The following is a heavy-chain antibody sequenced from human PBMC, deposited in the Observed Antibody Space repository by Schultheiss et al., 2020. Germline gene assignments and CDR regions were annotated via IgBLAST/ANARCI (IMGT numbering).Heavy chain of an antibody. CDR2: IKQDGSEK. J-gene: IGHJ3*02. CDR1: GFTFRSYW. Sequence: GGSLRLSCAASGFTFRSYWMSWVRQAPGKGLEWVANIKQDGSEKYYVDSVEGRFTISRDNSKNTLYLQMNSLRAEDTAVYYCARDLPDYGGNSGAFDIWGQGTTVTVS. V-gene: IGHV3-7*01. CDR3: ARDLPDYGGNSGAFDI. D-gene: IGHD4-23*01.